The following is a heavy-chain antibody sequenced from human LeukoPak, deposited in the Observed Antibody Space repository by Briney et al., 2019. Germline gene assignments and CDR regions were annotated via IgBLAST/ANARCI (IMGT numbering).Heavy chain of an antibody. V-gene: IGHV1-2*02. J-gene: IGHJ4*02. CDR2: INPNSGGT. D-gene: IGHD1-1*01. CDR3: ARVSTRYNWNRLDY. CDR1: GYTFTGYY. Sequence: GESLKISCKGSGYTFTGYYMHWVRQAPGQGLEWMGWINPNSGGTNYAQKFQGRVTMTRDTSISTAYMELSRLRSDDTAVYYCARVSTRYNWNRLDYWGQGTLVTVSS.